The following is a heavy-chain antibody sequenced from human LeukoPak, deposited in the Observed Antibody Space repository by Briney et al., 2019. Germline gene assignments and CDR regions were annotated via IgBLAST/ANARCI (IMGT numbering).Heavy chain of an antibody. J-gene: IGHJ5*02. CDR2: IYYSGST. CDR3: ARVKRNWFDP. Sequence: SETLSLTCTVSGGSISSGSYYWGWIRQPPGKGLEWIGSIYYSGSTYYNPSLKSRVTISVDTSKNQFSLKLSSVTAADTAVYYCARVKRNWFDPWGQGTLVTVSS. V-gene: IGHV4-39*07. CDR1: GGSISSGSYY.